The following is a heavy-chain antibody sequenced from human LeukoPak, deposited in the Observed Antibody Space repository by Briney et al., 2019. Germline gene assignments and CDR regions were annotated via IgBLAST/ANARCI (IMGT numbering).Heavy chain of an antibody. CDR2: ISSSGSII. CDR3: ARDPVGATTHDC. CDR1: GYTFSSYE. J-gene: IGHJ4*02. D-gene: IGHD1-26*01. V-gene: IGHV3-48*03. Sequence: PGGSLRLSCAASGYTFSSYEMNWVRQAPGKGLEWVSYISSSGSIIYYADFVKGRFTISRDNAKNSLYLQMNSLRAEDTAVYYCARDPVGATTHDCWGQGALVTVSS.